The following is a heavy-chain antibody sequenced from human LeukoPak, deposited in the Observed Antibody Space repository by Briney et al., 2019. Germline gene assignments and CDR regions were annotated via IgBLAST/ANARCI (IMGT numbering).Heavy chain of an antibody. D-gene: IGHD5-24*01. Sequence: GGSLRLSCAASGFTFSSYGMHWVRQAPGKGLEWVAVIWYDGSNKYYADSVKGRFTISRDNSKNTLYLQMNSLRAEDTAVYYCARDPGDGYNLAFDYWGQGTLVTVSS. CDR1: GFTFSSYG. V-gene: IGHV3-33*01. J-gene: IGHJ4*02. CDR3: ARDPGDGYNLAFDY. CDR2: IWYDGSNK.